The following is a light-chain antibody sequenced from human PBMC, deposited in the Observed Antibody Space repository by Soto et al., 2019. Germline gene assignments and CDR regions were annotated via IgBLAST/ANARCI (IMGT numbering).Light chain of an antibody. V-gene: IGLV2-14*01. CDR2: EVS. CDR1: SGDVGGYNY. Sequence: QSALTQPASVSGSPGQSITISCTGTSGDVGGYNYVSWYQQHPGKAPKLVIYEVSNRPSGVSNRFSGSKSGNTASLTISRLQAEDEADYYCSSYTSSSVVVFGGGTKVTVL. CDR3: SSYTSSSVVV. J-gene: IGLJ2*01.